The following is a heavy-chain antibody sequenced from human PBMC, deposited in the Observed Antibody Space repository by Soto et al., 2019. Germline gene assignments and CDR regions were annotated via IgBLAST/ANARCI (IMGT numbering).Heavy chain of an antibody. J-gene: IGHJ4*02. CDR1: GGSVTTFNDN. CDR2: IYNSEHP. D-gene: IGHD6-19*01. Sequence: PSETLSPTCAVAGGSVTTFNDNWSWFRQPPGKGLEWIGYIYNSEHPNYNPSLESRVTISVDTSRNQFSLRLSSVTAADTAVYYCTRDWAGFDSWGRGTLVTVSS. CDR3: TRDWAGFDS. V-gene: IGHV4-61*01.